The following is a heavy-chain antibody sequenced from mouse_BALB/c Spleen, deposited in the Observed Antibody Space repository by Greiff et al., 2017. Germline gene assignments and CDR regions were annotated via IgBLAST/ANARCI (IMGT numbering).Heavy chain of an antibody. D-gene: IGHD3-3*01. Sequence: QVQLQQSGAELVRPGSSVKISCKASGYAFSSYWMNWVKQRPGQGLEWIGQIYPGDGDTNYNGKFKGKATLTADKSSSTAYMQLSSLTSEDSAVYFCAREGRYYAMDYWGQGTSVTVSS. CDR2: IYPGDGDT. J-gene: IGHJ4*01. CDR1: GYAFSSYW. V-gene: IGHV1-80*01. CDR3: AREGRYYAMDY.